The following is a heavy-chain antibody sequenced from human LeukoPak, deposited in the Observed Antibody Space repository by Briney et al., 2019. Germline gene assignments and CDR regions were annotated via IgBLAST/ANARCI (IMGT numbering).Heavy chain of an antibody. J-gene: IGHJ3*02. Sequence: ASVKVSCKASGYTFTGYYMHWVRQAPGQGLEWMGWINPNSGGTNYAQKFQGRVTMTRDTSISTAYMELSRLRSDDTAVYYCARDTDYGDYGGPDAFDIWGQGTMVTVSS. CDR1: GYTFTGYY. CDR3: ARDTDYGDYGGPDAFDI. D-gene: IGHD4-17*01. V-gene: IGHV1-2*02. CDR2: INPNSGGT.